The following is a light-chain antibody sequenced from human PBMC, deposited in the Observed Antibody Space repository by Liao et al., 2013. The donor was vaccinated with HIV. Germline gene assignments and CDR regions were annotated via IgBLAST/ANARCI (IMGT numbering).Light chain of an antibody. Sequence: SYELTQPPSVSVAPGKTARITCGGNNIGSKSVHWYQQKPGQAPVLVIYYDSYRPSGIPERFSASNSGNTAILTISGTQAMDEADYYCQAWDTTTAAYVFGPGTKVTVL. CDR2: YDS. CDR3: QAWDTTTAAYV. V-gene: IGLV3-21*01. CDR1: NIGSKS. J-gene: IGLJ1*01.